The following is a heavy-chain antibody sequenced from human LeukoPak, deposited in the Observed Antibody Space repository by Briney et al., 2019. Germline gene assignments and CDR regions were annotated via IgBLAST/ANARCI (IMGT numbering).Heavy chain of an antibody. CDR2: ISYDGSNK. CDR3: ARESGAAADPFDY. J-gene: IGHJ4*02. V-gene: IGHV3-30-3*01. CDR1: GFTFSSYA. Sequence: GRSLRLSCAASGFTFSSYAMHWVRQAPGKGLEWVAVISYDGSNKYYADSVKGRFTISRDNSKNTLYLQMNNLRAEDTAVYYCARESGAAADPFDYWGQGTLVTVSS. D-gene: IGHD6-13*01.